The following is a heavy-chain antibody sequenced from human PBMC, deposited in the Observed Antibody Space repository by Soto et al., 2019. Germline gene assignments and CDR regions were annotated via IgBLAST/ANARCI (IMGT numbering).Heavy chain of an antibody. J-gene: IGHJ6*02. CDR2: VYYSGST. CDR1: GGSISSVGSY. CDR3: ARDRITMVRGVISYYYGMVV. Sequence: SETLSLTCTVSGGSISSVGSYWSWIRKHPGKDLEWIGYVYYSGSTYYDPSLKSRVTITVDTSKNQFCLKLSSVTAADRAVYYCARDRITMVRGVISYYYGMVVWGRGTTVTVSS. V-gene: IGHV4-31*03. D-gene: IGHD3-10*01.